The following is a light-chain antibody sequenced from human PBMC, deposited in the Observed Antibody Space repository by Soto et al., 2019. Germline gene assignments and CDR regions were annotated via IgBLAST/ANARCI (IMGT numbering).Light chain of an antibody. V-gene: IGLV1-44*01. Sequence: QAVVTQPPSASGTPGQRVTISCSGSTSNIGSNTVNWYQQLPATAPKLLIYSDSQRPSGVPDRFSGSKSGTSASLAISGLQSEDESDYYCAVWDDSLNGSVFGGGTQLTVL. J-gene: IGLJ2*01. CDR3: AVWDDSLNGSV. CDR2: SDS. CDR1: TSNIGSNT.